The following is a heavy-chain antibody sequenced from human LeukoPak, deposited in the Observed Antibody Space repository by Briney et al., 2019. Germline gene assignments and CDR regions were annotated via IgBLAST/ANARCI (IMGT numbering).Heavy chain of an antibody. J-gene: IGHJ4*02. CDR1: GFTFSSYE. CDR3: ARVKYDSSGYYGILDY. V-gene: IGHV3-21*01. D-gene: IGHD3-22*01. CDR2: ITRSSNFI. Sequence: GGSLRLSCAASGFTFSSYEMNWVRQAPGKGLEWVSSITRSSNFIKYADSVKGRFTISRDNAKNSLYLQMNSLRAEDTAVYYCARVKYDSSGYYGILDYWGQGTQVTVSS.